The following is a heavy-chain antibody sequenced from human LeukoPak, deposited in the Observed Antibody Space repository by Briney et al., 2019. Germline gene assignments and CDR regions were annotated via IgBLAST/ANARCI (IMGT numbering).Heavy chain of an antibody. CDR3: ARDLRWELPNDY. D-gene: IGHD1-26*01. Sequence: GGSLRLSCAASGFTFSSYWMSWVRQASGKGLEWVANIKQDGSEKYYVDSVKGRFTISRENAKNSLYLQMNSLRAEETAVYYCARDLRWELPNDYWGQGTLVTVSS. V-gene: IGHV3-7*01. CDR1: GFTFSSYW. CDR2: IKQDGSEK. J-gene: IGHJ4*02.